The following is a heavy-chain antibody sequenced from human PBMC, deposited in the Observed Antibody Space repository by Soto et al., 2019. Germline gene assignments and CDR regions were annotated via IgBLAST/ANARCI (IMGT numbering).Heavy chain of an antibody. CDR3: ASEPATAKPEGVDF. D-gene: IGHD1-1*01. Sequence: QVQLVQSGAEVRKPGASVKVSCKASGYTFSDYYIHWVRQAPGQGLEWMGWINPNSGGTKSAPQFHGGATMTRHTAITTAYMWLSMLRSGETAVYYCASEPATAKPEGVDFWGQVNLATVAA. J-gene: IGHJ4*02. CDR2: INPNSGGT. V-gene: IGHV1-2*02. CDR1: GYTFSDYY.